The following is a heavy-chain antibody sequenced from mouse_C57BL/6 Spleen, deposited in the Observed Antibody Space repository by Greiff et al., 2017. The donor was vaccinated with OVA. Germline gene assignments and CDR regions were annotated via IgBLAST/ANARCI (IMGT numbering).Heavy chain of an antibody. J-gene: IGHJ4*01. V-gene: IGHV1-59*01. D-gene: IGHD1-1*01. CDR3: ARTVVARAMDY. Sequence: QVQLQQPGAELVRPGTSVKLSCKASGYTFTSYWMHWVKQRPGQGLEWIGVIDPSDSYTNYNQKFKGKATLTVDTSSSTAYMQLSSLTSEDSAVYYCARTVVARAMDYWGQGTSVTVSA. CDR2: IDPSDSYT. CDR1: GYTFTSYW.